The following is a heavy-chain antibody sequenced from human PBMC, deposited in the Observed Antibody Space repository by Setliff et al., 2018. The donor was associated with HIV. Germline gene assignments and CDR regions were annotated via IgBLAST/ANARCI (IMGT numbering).Heavy chain of an antibody. CDR3: ASGGYYGSGSYYGGWFDP. D-gene: IGHD3-10*01. CDR1: GGSISSYY. Sequence: SETLSLTCTVSGGSISSYYWSWIRQPPGKGLEWIGHIYYSGTTNYNPSLKSRVTISVDTSKNQFSLKLSSVTAAGTAVYYCASGGYYGSGSYYGGWFDPWGQGTRVTVS. J-gene: IGHJ5*02. V-gene: IGHV4-59*01. CDR2: IYYSGTT.